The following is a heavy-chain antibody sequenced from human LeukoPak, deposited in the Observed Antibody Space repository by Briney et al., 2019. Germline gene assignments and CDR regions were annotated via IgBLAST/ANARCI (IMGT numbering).Heavy chain of an antibody. J-gene: IGHJ4*02. CDR2: IYYSGST. V-gene: IGHV4-59*01. Sequence: PSETLSLTCTVSGGSIRSYYWSWIRQPPGKGLEWIGYIYYSGSTNYNPSLKSRVTISVDTSKNQFSLKLSSVTAADTAVYYCARPDYYDSSEGTDYWGQGTLVTVSS. CDR3: ARPDYYDSSEGTDY. CDR1: GGSIRSYY. D-gene: IGHD3-22*01.